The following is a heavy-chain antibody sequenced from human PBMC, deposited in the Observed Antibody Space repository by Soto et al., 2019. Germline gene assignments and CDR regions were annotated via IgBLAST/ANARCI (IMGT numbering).Heavy chain of an antibody. J-gene: IGHJ4*02. Sequence: QVQLEQAGPAVKKPGASVKVSCKASGYTFTNYGISWVRQAPGQVLEWMGWVNGYDGNANYAQSFQCRVTMTTDTSTNTAYMDLRRLSSDDTAVYYCARTTHEEPTFDYWGQGTLVTVSS. V-gene: IGHV1-18*01. CDR3: ARTTHEEPTFDY. D-gene: IGHD1-26*01. CDR2: VNGYDGNA. CDR1: GYTFTNYG.